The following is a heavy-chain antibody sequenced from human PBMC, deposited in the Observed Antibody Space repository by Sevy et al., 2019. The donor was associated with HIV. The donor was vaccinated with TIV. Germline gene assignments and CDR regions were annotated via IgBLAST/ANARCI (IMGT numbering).Heavy chain of an antibody. J-gene: IGHJ4*02. V-gene: IGHV3-7*01. D-gene: IGHD3-16*01. CDR2: MKQDGGEK. CDR3: VKEQGACFDS. CDR1: GFIFSRYW. Sequence: GGSLRLSCAASGFIFSRYWMAWVRQAPGKGLEWVASMKQDGGEKFYVDSVKGRFTVSRDNAKNSLYLQMNSLRAEDTAVYYCVKEQGACFDSWGQGTLVTVSS.